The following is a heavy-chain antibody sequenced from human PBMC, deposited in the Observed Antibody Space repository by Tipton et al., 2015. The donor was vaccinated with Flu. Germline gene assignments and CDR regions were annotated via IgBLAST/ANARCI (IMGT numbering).Heavy chain of an antibody. V-gene: IGHV3-48*03. CDR3: AKDMIGYYYDISGSLHY. CDR1: GFTFSSYE. CDR2: ISSSGNTI. D-gene: IGHD3-22*01. Sequence: SLRLSCAASGFTFSSYEMNWVRQAPGKGLEWVSYISSSGNTISYADSVRGRFTISRDNTKKSLYLQLNSLRAEDTAIYYCAKDMIGYYYDISGSLHYWGQGTLVTVSS. J-gene: IGHJ4*02.